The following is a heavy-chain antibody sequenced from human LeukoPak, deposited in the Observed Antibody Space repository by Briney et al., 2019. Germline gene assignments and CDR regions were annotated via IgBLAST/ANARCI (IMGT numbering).Heavy chain of an antibody. CDR3: ARDGADLNAFDI. CDR1: GFTFSSYA. J-gene: IGHJ3*02. D-gene: IGHD3-3*01. Sequence: GGSLRLSCAASGFTFSSYAMSWVRQAPGKGLEWVSAISISGSGGSTYYADSVKGRFTISRDNSKNTLYLQMNSLRAEDTAVYYCARDGADLNAFDIWGQGTMVTVSS. V-gene: IGHV3-23*01. CDR2: ISISGSGGST.